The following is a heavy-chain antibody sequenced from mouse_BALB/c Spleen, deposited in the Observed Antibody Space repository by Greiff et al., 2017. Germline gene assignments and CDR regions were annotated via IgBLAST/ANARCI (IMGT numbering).Heavy chain of an antibody. J-gene: IGHJ1*01. CDR1: GYTFSSYW. D-gene: IGHD1-1*01. V-gene: IGHV1-9*01. CDR3: ARGDYGSSHWYFDV. CDR2: ILPGSGST. Sequence: QVQLQQSGAELMKPGASVKISCKATGYTFSSYWIEWVKQRPGHGLEWIGEILPGSGSTNYNEKFKGKATFTADTSSNTAYMQLSSLTSEDSAVYYCARGDYGSSHWYFDVWGAGTTVTVSS.